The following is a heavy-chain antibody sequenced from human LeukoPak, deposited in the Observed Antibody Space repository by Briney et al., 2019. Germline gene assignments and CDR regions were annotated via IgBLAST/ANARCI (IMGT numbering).Heavy chain of an antibody. CDR3: AKTGIAVAGTWGLDY. Sequence: PGGSLRLSCAASGFTVSSNEMSWVRQAPGKGLEWVSSISGGSTYYADSVKGRFTISRDNSKNTLYLQMNSLRAEDTAVYYCAKTGIAVAGTWGLDYWGQGTLVTVSS. CDR1: GFTVSSNE. J-gene: IGHJ4*02. V-gene: IGHV3-38-3*01. D-gene: IGHD6-19*01. CDR2: ISGGST.